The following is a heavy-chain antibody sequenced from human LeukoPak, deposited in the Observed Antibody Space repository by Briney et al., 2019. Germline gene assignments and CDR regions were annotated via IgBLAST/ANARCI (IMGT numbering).Heavy chain of an antibody. J-gene: IGHJ6*02. CDR3: ARDLVVGALYGMDV. V-gene: IGHV4-59*12. D-gene: IGHD1-26*01. Sequence: PSETLSLTCTVSGGSISSYYWSWIRQPPGKGLEWIGYIYYSGSTYYNPSLKSRVTISVDTSKNQFSLKLSSVTAADTAVYYCARDLVVGALYGMDVWGQGTTVTVSS. CDR2: IYYSGST. CDR1: GGSISSYY.